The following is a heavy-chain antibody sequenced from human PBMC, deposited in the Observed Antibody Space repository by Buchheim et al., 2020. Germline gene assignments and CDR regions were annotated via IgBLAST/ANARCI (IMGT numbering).Heavy chain of an antibody. Sequence: EVFLVESGGGLVQPGGSLRLSCATSGFTFSSYSFNWVRQAPGKGLEWVAFITTSSSNIHYADSVKGRFVISSDNAKNSLFLQMNSLRAEDTAVYYCARGSPHIDYWGQGSL. CDR2: ITTSSSNI. J-gene: IGHJ4*02. CDR3: ARGSPHIDY. V-gene: IGHV3-48*01. CDR1: GFTFSSYS.